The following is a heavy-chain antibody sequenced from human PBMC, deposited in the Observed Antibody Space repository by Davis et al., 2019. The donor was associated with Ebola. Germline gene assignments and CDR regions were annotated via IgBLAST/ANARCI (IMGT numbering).Heavy chain of an antibody. Sequence: ASVKVSCKASGYTFTSYAMHWVRQAPGQRLEWMGWINAGNGNTKYSQKFQGRVTITRDTSASTAYMELSSLRSEDTAVYYCARDGGVVLRFLEWLSSAFDYWGQGTLVTVSS. D-gene: IGHD3-3*01. CDR3: ARDGGVVLRFLEWLSSAFDY. J-gene: IGHJ4*02. CDR2: INAGNGNT. V-gene: IGHV1-3*01. CDR1: GYTFTSYA.